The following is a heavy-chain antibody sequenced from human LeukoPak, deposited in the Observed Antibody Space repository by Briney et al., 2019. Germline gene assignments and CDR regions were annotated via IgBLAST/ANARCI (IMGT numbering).Heavy chain of an antibody. J-gene: IGHJ4*02. D-gene: IGHD6-19*01. CDR3: ARQGYSSGHFDY. Sequence: SETLSLTCAVSGYSISSGYSWGWIRPPPEKGLEWIGSIYHSGSTYYNPSLKSRVTISVDTSKNQFSLKLSSVTAADTAVYYCARQGYSSGHFDYWGQGTLVTVSS. CDR1: GYSISSGYS. V-gene: IGHV4-38-2*01. CDR2: IYHSGST.